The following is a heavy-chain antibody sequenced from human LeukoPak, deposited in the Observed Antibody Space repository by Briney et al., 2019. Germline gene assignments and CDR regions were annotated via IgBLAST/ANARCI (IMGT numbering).Heavy chain of an antibody. Sequence: SETLSLTCAVYGGSFSGYYWSWIRQPPGKGLGWIGEINHSGSTNYNPSLKSRVTISVDTSKNQFSLKLSSVTAADTAVYYCARMPYYYYGMDVWGQGTTVTVSS. CDR1: GGSFSGYY. J-gene: IGHJ6*02. CDR3: ARMPYYYYGMDV. V-gene: IGHV4-34*01. CDR2: INHSGST. D-gene: IGHD2-2*01.